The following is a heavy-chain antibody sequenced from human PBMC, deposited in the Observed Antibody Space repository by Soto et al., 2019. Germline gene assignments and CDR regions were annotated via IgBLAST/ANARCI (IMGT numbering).Heavy chain of an antibody. V-gene: IGHV4-31*03. CDR1: GGAISRGCYY. Sequence: QVQLQESGPGLVKPSQTLSLTCTVSGGAISRGCYYWSWIRQHPGKRLEWIGSIYNSGSTYSNTSLKGRVTLSADTSKNQSALKLSSVPAADTAVYYFGRDPAPWGQGTLVTLAS. CDR2: IYNSGST. CDR3: GRDPAP. J-gene: IGHJ5*02.